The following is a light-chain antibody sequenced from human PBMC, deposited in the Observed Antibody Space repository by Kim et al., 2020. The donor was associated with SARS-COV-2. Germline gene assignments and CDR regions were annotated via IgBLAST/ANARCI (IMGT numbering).Light chain of an antibody. Sequence: QSALTQPRSVSGSPGQSVTISCTGTSSDVGGYNYVSWYQQHPGKAPKLMIYDVSKRPSGVPDRFSGSKSGNTASLTISGLQAEDEADYYCCSYAGSYTLFLFGGGTKLTVL. CDR2: DVS. V-gene: IGLV2-11*01. CDR3: CSYAGSYTLFL. CDR1: SSDVGGYNY. J-gene: IGLJ2*01.